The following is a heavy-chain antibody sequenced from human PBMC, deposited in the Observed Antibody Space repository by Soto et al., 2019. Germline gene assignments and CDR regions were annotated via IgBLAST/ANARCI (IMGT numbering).Heavy chain of an antibody. Sequence: QVQLVESGGGVVQPGRSLRLSCAASGFTFSSYAMHWVRQAPGKGLEWVAVISYDGSNKYYADSVKGRFTISRDNSKNTLYLQMNRLRTGDTAVYYCAREGYCSSTSCYVEAGDYYYYGMDVWGQGTTVTVSS. V-gene: IGHV3-30-3*01. CDR3: AREGYCSSTSCYVEAGDYYYYGMDV. CDR2: ISYDGSNK. D-gene: IGHD2-2*01. CDR1: GFTFSSYA. J-gene: IGHJ6*02.